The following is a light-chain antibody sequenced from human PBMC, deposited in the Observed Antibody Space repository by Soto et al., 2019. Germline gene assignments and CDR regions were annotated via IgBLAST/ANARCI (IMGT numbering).Light chain of an antibody. V-gene: IGKV3-15*01. J-gene: IGKJ1*01. CDR3: QQYNNWPRT. CDR2: GAS. Sequence: EIVMTQSPATLSVSPGERATLSCRASQSVSSNLAWYQQKPGQAPSLLIYGASTRATGIPARFSGSGSGTDFTLTISSLQSEDFAVYHCQQYNNWPRTFGQGTKVEIK. CDR1: QSVSSN.